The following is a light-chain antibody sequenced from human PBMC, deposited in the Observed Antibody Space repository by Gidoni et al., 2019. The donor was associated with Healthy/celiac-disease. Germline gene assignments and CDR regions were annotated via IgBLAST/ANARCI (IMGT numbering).Light chain of an antibody. CDR1: QSVSSSY. Sequence: VLTQSPASLSLSPGERATLSCRARQSVSSSYLAWYQQKPGQAPRLLIYGASSRATGIPDRFSGSGSGTDFTLTISRLEPEDFAVYYCQQYGSSLPLTFGGGTKVEIK. J-gene: IGKJ4*01. V-gene: IGKV3-20*01. CDR2: GAS. CDR3: QQYGSSLPLT.